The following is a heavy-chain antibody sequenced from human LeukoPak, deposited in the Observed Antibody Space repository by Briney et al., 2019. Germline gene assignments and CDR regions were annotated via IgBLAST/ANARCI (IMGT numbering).Heavy chain of an antibody. V-gene: IGHV3-11*06. D-gene: IGHD3/OR15-3a*01. CDR1: GFTFSDYY. Sequence: GGSLRLSCAASGFTFSDYYMSWIRQAPGKGLEWVSYISSSSSYTNYADSVKGRFTISRDNAKNSLYPQMNSLRAEDTAVYYCARDYPTWTPYYFDYWGQGTLVTVSS. CDR2: ISSSSSYT. CDR3: ARDYPTWTPYYFDY. J-gene: IGHJ4*02.